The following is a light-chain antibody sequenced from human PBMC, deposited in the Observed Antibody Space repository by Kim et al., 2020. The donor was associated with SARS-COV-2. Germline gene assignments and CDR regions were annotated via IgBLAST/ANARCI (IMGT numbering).Light chain of an antibody. J-gene: IGLJ2*01. CDR1: QLGDKY. CDR2: EDN. V-gene: IGLV3-1*01. Sequence: SPGQTASITCSGDQLGDKYASWYQQKPGQSPVLVIYEDNKRPSGIPERFSGSNSGNTATLTISGTQTLDEADYYCQTWDTTTVVFGGGTKLTVL. CDR3: QTWDTTTVV.